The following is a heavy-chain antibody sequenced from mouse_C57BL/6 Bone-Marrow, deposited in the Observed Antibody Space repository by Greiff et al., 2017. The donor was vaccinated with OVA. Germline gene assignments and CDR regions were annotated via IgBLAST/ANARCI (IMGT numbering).Heavy chain of an antibody. V-gene: IGHV5-6*01. Sequence: DVHLVESGGALVKPGGSLKLSCAASGFTFSSYGMSWVRQTPDKRLEWVATISSGGSYTYYPDSVKGRFTISRDNAKNALYLQMSSLKSEATAMYYCARRGTGYFDVWGTGTTVTVSS. CDR1: GFTFSSYG. CDR2: ISSGGSYT. D-gene: IGHD3-3*01. CDR3: ARRGTGYFDV. J-gene: IGHJ1*03.